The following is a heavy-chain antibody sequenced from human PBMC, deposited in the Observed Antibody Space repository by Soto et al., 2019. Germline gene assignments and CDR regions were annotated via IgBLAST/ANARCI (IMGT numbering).Heavy chain of an antibody. CDR3: AKAWFGELLSPKDY. CDR1: GFTFSSYA. V-gene: IGHV3-23*01. D-gene: IGHD3-10*01. CDR2: ISGSGGST. Sequence: GGSLRLSCAASGFTFSSYAMSWVRQAPGKGLEWVSAISGSGGSTYYADSVKGRFTISRDNSKNTLYLQMNSLRAEDTAVYYCAKAWFGELLSPKDYWGKGTLVTVS. J-gene: IGHJ4*02.